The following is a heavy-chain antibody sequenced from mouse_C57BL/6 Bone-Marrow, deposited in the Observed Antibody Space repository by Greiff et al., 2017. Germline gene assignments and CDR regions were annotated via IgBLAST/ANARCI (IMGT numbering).Heavy chain of an antibody. CDR2: ISSGSSTI. CDR1: GFTFSDYG. CDR3: ARPLYYGSSSFAY. J-gene: IGHJ3*01. Sequence: EVQLMESGGGLVKPGGSLKLSCAASGFTFSDYGMHWVRQAPEQGLEWVAYISSGSSTIYYADTVKGRFPISRDNAKNTLFLHMTSLGSADTAMCYCARPLYYGSSSFAYWGQGTLVTVSA. D-gene: IGHD1-1*01. V-gene: IGHV5-17*01.